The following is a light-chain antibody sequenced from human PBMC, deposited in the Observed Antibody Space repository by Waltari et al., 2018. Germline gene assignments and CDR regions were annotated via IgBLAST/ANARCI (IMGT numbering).Light chain of an antibody. V-gene: IGKV1-5*03. CDR1: QTIGNW. CDR2: KAS. J-gene: IGKJ3*01. CDR3: QQYNSYSFT. Sequence: TCRASQTIGNWLAWYQQKPVKAPKLLIDKASSLQRGVPSRFSGSGSGTEFTLTISSLQPDDFATYYCQQYNSYSFTFGPGTTVDIK.